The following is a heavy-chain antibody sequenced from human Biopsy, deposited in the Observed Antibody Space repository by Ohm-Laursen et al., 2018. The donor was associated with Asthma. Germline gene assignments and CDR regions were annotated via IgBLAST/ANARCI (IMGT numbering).Heavy chain of an antibody. CDR2: ITDTSRYI. V-gene: IGHV3-21*01. Sequence: SLRLSCAASGFTFSHYNMNWVRQAPGKGLEWVSSITDTSRYIKYADSVKGRFTISRDNAKNSLYLQMNSLRAEDTAVYYCARDRPELPAEFDYWGPGTLVTVSS. CDR3: ARDRPELPAEFDY. D-gene: IGHD2-15*01. CDR1: GFTFSHYN. J-gene: IGHJ4*02.